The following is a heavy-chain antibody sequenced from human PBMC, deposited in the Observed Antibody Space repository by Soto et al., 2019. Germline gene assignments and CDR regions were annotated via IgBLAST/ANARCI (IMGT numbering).Heavy chain of an antibody. D-gene: IGHD3-22*01. CDR2: ISWDGGST. CDR3: AKLAAEDYYDSSGYFRPPSPGMDV. J-gene: IGHJ6*02. Sequence: PGGSLRLSCAASGFTFDDYTMHWVRQAPGKGLEWVSLISWDGGSTYYADSVKGRFTISRDNSKNSLYLQMNSLRTEDTALYYCAKLAAEDYYDSSGYFRPPSPGMDVWGQGTTVTVSS. V-gene: IGHV3-43*01. CDR1: GFTFDDYT.